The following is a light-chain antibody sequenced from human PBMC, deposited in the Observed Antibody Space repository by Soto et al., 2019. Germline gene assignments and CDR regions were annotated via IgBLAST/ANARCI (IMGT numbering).Light chain of an antibody. CDR3: ASWDDSLRGGV. Sequence: QSVVTQTRTASGTPGQRVTISCSGSGSNIGSNYVYWYQQLPGTAPRLLIYRSRERPSGVPDRFSGSKSGTSAYLVITGLRSEDEADYYCASWDDSLRGGVFGGGTQLTVL. CDR2: RSR. V-gene: IGLV1-47*01. CDR1: GSNIGSNY. J-gene: IGLJ7*01.